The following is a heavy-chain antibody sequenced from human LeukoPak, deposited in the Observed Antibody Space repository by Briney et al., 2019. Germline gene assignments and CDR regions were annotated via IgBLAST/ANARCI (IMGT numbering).Heavy chain of an antibody. CDR2: INPNSGGT. CDR3: AREPLSSHEHAFDI. CDR1: GHDFAGYT. Sequence: GASVKVSCKASGHDFAGYTMHWVRQAPGQGLEWMGCINPNSGGTIYAQKFQGRVTMTRDTSLSTAYMDLSSLRSDDTAKYYCAREPLSSHEHAFDIWGQGTMVTVSS. D-gene: IGHD5/OR15-5a*01. V-gene: IGHV1-2*02. J-gene: IGHJ3*02.